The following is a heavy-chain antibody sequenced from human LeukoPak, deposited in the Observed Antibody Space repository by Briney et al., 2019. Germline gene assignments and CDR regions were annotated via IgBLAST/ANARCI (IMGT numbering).Heavy chain of an antibody. V-gene: IGHV3-21*01. CDR1: GFTFNSYS. CDR2: ISSSSLSYI. CDR3: ARDRDSSSWSSRRVGDYFDY. Sequence: GGSLRLSCAASGFTFNSYSMNWVRQAPGKGLEWVSSISSSSLSYIYYADSVKGRFTIFRDNAKNSLYLQMNSLRAEDTAVYYCARDRDSSSWSSRRVGDYFDYWGRGTLVTVSS. D-gene: IGHD6-13*01. J-gene: IGHJ4*02.